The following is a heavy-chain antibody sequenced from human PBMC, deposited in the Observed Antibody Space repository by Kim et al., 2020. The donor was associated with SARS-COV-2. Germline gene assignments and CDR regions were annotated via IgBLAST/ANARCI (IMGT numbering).Heavy chain of an antibody. J-gene: IGHJ4*02. V-gene: IGHV7-4-1*01. Sequence: ASVKVSCKTSGYIFTDNGINWVRQAPGQGLEWMGWIHTKTGNPTFAQDFTGRFVFSLDPSVSTAYLQIHDLKAEDTALYYCARWDGHSYADSWGQGTLVSVSS. CDR2: IHTKTGNP. CDR3: ARWDGHSYADS. CDR1: GYIFTDNG. D-gene: IGHD1-26*01.